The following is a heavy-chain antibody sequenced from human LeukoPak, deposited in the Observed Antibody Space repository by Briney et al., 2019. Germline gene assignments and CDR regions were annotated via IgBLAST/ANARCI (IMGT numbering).Heavy chain of an antibody. CDR1: GGTFSSYA. D-gene: IGHD4-17*01. V-gene: IGHV1-8*02. Sequence: ASVKVSCKASGGTFSSYAINWVRQATGQGLEWMGWMNPNSGNTGYAQKFQGRVTMTRNTSISTAYMELSSLRSEDTAVYYCARAHDYGDYPDAFDIWGQGTMVTVSS. CDR2: MNPNSGNT. J-gene: IGHJ3*02. CDR3: ARAHDYGDYPDAFDI.